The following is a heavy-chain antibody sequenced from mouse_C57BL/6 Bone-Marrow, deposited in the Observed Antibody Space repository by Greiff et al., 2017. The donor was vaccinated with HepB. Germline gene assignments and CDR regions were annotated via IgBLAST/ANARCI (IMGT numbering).Heavy chain of an antibody. J-gene: IGHJ3*01. Sequence: VQLQQSGPELVKPGASVKISCKASGYTFTDYYMNWVKQSHGKSLEWIGDINPNNGGTSYNQKFKGKATLTVDKSSSTAYMELRSLTSEDSAVYYCASRDGYRFAYWGQGTLVTVSA. CDR2: INPNNGGT. CDR1: GYTFTDYY. D-gene: IGHD2-3*01. V-gene: IGHV1-26*01. CDR3: ASRDGYRFAY.